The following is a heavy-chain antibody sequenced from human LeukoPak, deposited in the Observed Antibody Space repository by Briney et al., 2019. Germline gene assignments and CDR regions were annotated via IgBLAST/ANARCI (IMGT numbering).Heavy chain of an antibody. CDR2: IKSKTDGGTT. CDR1: GFTFSNAW. CDR3: TTGRRQQLDYYYMDV. J-gene: IGHJ6*03. D-gene: IGHD6-13*01. Sequence: GGSLRLSCAASGFTFSNAWMSWVRQAPGKGLEWVGRIKSKTDGGTTEYAAPVKVRFTISRDDSKNTLYLQMNSLKTEDTAVYYCTTGRRQQLDYYYMDVWGKGTTVTVSS. V-gene: IGHV3-15*01.